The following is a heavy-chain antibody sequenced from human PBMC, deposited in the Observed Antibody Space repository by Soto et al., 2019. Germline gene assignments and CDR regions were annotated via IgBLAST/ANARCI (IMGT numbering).Heavy chain of an antibody. Sequence: QVQLQQWGAGLLKPSETLSLTCAVYGGSFSGYFWTWIRQAPGKGLEWIGKINHSGGTNYKSSLKSRLTISVDTSKNQFSLILSSVPAADTAVYYCARDRQYYHFWSGYQNEGPYGMDVWGQGTTVTVSS. CDR3: ARDRQYYHFWSGYQNEGPYGMDV. J-gene: IGHJ6*02. V-gene: IGHV4-34*02. CDR2: INHSGGT. CDR1: GGSFSGYF. D-gene: IGHD3-3*02.